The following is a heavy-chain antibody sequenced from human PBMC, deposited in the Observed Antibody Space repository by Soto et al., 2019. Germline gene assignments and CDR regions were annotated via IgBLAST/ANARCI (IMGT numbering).Heavy chain of an antibody. D-gene: IGHD3-3*01. V-gene: IGHV3-30*03. J-gene: IGHJ4*02. CDR1: GFTFNNYG. CDR2: ISYDGTHK. CDR3: ARVEYDFFFDY. Sequence: PGGSLRLSCAASGFTFNNYGMHWVRQAPGKGLEWVAVISYDGTHKYYADSVKGRFTISRDNSKNTLYLQMNSLGAEDTAVYYCARVEYDFFFDYWGQGTLVTVSS.